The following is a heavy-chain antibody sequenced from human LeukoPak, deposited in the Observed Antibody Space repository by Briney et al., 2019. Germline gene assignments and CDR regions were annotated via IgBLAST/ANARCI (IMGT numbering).Heavy chain of an antibody. Sequence: ASVKVSCKTSGYSFNIYEINWVRQATGQGLEWMGWVNPNSGDTDYAQKFQGRLTMTRNTSVSAAYMELSGLRLEDTAVYYCSRGPRFDPWGQGTQVTVSS. CDR1: GYSFNIYE. CDR2: VNPNSGDT. V-gene: IGHV1-8*01. J-gene: IGHJ5*02. CDR3: SRGPRFDP.